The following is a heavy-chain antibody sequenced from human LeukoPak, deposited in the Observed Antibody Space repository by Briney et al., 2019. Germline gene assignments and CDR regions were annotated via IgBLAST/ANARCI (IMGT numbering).Heavy chain of an antibody. Sequence: ASVTVSCKASGYTFTSYYMHWVRQAPGQELEWMGIINPSGGSTSYAQKFQGRVTMTRDTSTSTVYMELSSLRSEDTAVYYCARDWGDWNLDYWGQGTLVTVSS. V-gene: IGHV1-46*01. J-gene: IGHJ4*02. CDR1: GYTFTSYY. D-gene: IGHD1-1*01. CDR3: ARDWGDWNLDY. CDR2: INPSGGST.